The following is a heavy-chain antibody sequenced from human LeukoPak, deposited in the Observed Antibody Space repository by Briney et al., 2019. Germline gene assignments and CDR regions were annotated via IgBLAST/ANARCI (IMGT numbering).Heavy chain of an antibody. CDR2: IRYDGSKK. D-gene: IGHD4-23*01. J-gene: IGHJ4*02. Sequence: PGGSLRLSCAASGFTFSSYWMSGVRQAPGKGLEWVAFIRYDGSKKYYADSVKGRFTISRDNPKNTLYLPMNSLRAEDTAVYYCARTDYCGNSVYYWGQGTLVTVSS. CDR3: ARTDYCGNSVYY. V-gene: IGHV3-30*02. CDR1: GFTFSSYW.